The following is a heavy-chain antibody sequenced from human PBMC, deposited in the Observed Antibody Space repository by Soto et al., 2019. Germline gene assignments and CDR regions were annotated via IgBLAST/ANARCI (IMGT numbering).Heavy chain of an antibody. CDR2: ISAYNGNT. D-gene: IGHD6-13*01. J-gene: IGHJ5*02. V-gene: IGHV1-18*01. Sequence: ASVKVSCKASGYTFTSYGISWVRQAPGQGLEWMGWISAYNGNTNYAQKLQGRVTMTTDTSTSTAYMELRSLRSDDTAVYYCARDLSRSSWHTENWFDPWGQGTLVTVS. CDR3: ARDLSRSSWHTENWFDP. CDR1: GYTFTSYG.